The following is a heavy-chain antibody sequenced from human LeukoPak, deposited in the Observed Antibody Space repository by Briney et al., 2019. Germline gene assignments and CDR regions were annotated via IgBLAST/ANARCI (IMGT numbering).Heavy chain of an antibody. J-gene: IGHJ4*02. CDR2: ISYDGSNK. V-gene: IGHV3-30*18. Sequence: AGRSLRLSCAASGFTFSSYGMHWVRQAPGKGLEWVAVISYDGSNKYYADSVKGRFTISRDNSKNTLYLQMNSLRAEDTAVYYCAKERSHLINYFDYWGQGTLVTVS. D-gene: IGHD3-16*01. CDR1: GFTFSSYG. CDR3: AKERSHLINYFDY.